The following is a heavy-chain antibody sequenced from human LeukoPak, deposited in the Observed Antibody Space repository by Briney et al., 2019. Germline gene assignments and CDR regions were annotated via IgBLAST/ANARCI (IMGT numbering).Heavy chain of an antibody. CDR2: MYSRGDT. D-gene: IGHD6-13*01. V-gene: IGHV3-53*01. Sequence: PGGSLRLSCAASGFTVSDNYMSWVRQAPGKGLEWLSVMYSRGDTYYADSVKGRFTFSRDISKNTLYLQMNGLRTEDTAMYYCARDAPQVPAAGVLASWGQGTLVTVSS. CDR3: ARDAPQVPAAGVLAS. J-gene: IGHJ5*02. CDR1: GFTVSDNY.